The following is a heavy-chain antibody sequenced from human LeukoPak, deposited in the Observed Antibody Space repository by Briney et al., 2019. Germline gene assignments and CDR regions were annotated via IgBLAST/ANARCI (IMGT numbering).Heavy chain of an antibody. D-gene: IGHD2-15*01. CDR3: ARGVAVVGAAINYYYYGLDV. J-gene: IGHJ6*02. CDR2: ISAYNGNT. Sequence: ASVKVSCKASGYTFTSYGISWVRQAPGQGLEWMGWISAYNGNTNYAQKLQGRVTMTTDASTSTAYMELRSLRSDDTAVYYCARGVAVVGAAINYYYYGLDVWGQGTTVTVSS. CDR1: GYTFTSYG. V-gene: IGHV1-18*01.